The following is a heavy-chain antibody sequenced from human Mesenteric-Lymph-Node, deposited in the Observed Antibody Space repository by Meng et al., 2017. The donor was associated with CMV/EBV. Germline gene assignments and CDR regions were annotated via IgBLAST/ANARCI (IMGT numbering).Heavy chain of an antibody. V-gene: IGHV3-48*01. CDR1: GFTFDDYG. D-gene: IGHD1-26*01. CDR3: AREGWDYYYYYGMDV. Sequence: GESLKISCAASGFTFDDYGMSWVRQAPGKGLEWVSYISGSDSTIHYADSVKGRFTISRDNSKNTLYLQMNSLRAEDTAVYYCAREGWDYYYYYGMDVWGQGTTVTVSS. CDR2: ISGSDSTI. J-gene: IGHJ6*02.